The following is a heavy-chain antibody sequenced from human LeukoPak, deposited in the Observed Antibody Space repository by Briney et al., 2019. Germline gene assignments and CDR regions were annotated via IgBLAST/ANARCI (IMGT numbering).Heavy chain of an antibody. D-gene: IGHD3-10*01. V-gene: IGHV3-23*01. J-gene: IGHJ4*02. CDR1: GFTFSSYA. CDR2: ISGSGGST. Sequence: GRSLRLSCAASGFTFSSYAMSWVRQAPGKGLEWVSAISGSGGSTYYADSVKGRFTISRDNSKNTLYLQMNSLRAEDTAVYYCAKDSDGSGSYYSYFDYWGQGTLVTVSS. CDR3: AKDSDGSGSYYSYFDY.